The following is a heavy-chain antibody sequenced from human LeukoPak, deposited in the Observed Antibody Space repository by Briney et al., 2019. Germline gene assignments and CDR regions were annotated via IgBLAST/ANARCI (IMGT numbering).Heavy chain of an antibody. D-gene: IGHD6-19*01. J-gene: IGHJ4*02. Sequence: GGSLRLSCAASGFTFSSYAMSWVPQAPGKGLEWVSGISGSGGSTYYADSVKGRFTISRDNSKNTLYLQMNSLRAEDTALYYCAKDSKGYSSGWDLDYWGQGTLVTVSS. CDR2: ISGSGGST. CDR1: GFTFSSYA. V-gene: IGHV3-23*01. CDR3: AKDSKGYSSGWDLDY.